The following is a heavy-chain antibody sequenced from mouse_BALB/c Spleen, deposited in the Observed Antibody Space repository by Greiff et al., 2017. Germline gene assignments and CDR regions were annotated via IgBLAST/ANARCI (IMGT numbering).Heavy chain of an antibody. CDR1: GYTFSSYW. J-gene: IGHJ4*01. D-gene: IGHD1-1*02. CDR3: ARRALWSYYAMDY. V-gene: IGHV1-9*01. CDR2: ILPRSGST. Sequence: QVQLQQSGAELMKPGASVKISCKATGYTFSSYWIEWVKQRPGHGLEWIGEILPRSGSTNYNEKFKGKATFTADTSSNTAYMQLSSLTSEDSAVYYCARRALWSYYAMDYWGQGTSVTVSS.